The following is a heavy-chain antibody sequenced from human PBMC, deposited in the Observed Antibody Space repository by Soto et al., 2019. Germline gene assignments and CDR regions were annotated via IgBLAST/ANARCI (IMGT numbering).Heavy chain of an antibody. Sequence: EVQLVESGGGLVQPGGSLRLSCVASGFTFSTWMHWVRQAPGKGLVWVSRINSDGSSITYADSVKGRFIISREHAKNTLYLQISSLTAEDTAEYSCTRGARGYGNFDCWRQGVLVTVSS. D-gene: IGHD5-18*01. CDR3: TRGARGYGNFDC. V-gene: IGHV3-74*01. J-gene: IGHJ4*02. CDR1: GFTFSTW. CDR2: INSDGSSI.